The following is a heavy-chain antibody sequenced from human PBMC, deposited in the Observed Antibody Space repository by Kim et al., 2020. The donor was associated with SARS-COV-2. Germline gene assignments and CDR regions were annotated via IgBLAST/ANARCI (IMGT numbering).Heavy chain of an antibody. CDR3: ARHGVRYDYYGMDV. D-gene: IGHD6-6*01. J-gene: IGHJ6*02. Sequence: SETLSLTCTVSGGSISSYYWSWIRQPPGKGLEWIGYIYYSGSTNYNPSLKSRVTISVDTSKNQFSLKLSSVTAADTAVYYCARHGVRYDYYGMDVWGQGT. CDR1: GGSISSYY. CDR2: IYYSGST. V-gene: IGHV4-59*08.